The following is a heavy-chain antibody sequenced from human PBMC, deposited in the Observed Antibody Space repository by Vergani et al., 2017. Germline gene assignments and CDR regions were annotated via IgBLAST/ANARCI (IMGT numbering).Heavy chain of an antibody. D-gene: IGHD1-26*01. CDR3: AHSWNFGRRDWFDS. J-gene: IGHJ5*01. V-gene: IGHV1-2*02. CDR1: ESTFSDYK. Sequence: QVQLMQSGPVMKKPGGSMKVSCQASESTFSDYKIHWGRQAPGQGLQWMGWISPKTGDTDYVQRLQDRVTMTRDASTKTVYLKMTRLTSDDTAIYYCAHSWNFGRRDWFDSWGPGTLVTVSS. CDR2: ISPKTGDT.